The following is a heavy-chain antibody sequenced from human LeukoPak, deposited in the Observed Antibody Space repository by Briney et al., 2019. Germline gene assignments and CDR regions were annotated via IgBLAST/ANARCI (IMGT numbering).Heavy chain of an antibody. CDR2: ILVGRGNT. Sequence: SVKVSCKASGFTFTSTAVQWVRQARGQRLEWIGWILVGRGNTNYAQMFQERVTLTWDVSTSTAYMVLSSLRSEDTAIYYCASDPPYTSSSAWWGQGTLVTVSS. D-gene: IGHD2-2*01. CDR1: GFTFTSTA. CDR3: ASDPPYTSSSAW. J-gene: IGHJ4*02. V-gene: IGHV1-58*01.